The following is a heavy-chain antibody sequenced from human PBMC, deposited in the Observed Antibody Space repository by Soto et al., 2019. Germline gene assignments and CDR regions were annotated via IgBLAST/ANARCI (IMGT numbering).Heavy chain of an antibody. CDR2: ISAYNGNT. V-gene: IGHV1-18*04. Sequence: ASVRVSCKASGYTFTSYGISWVRQAPGQGLEWMGWISAYNGNTNYAQKLQGRVTMTTDTSTSTAYMELRSLRSDDAAVYYCSRDTGSLTYYYDSSGYTFDYWGQGTLVTVSS. D-gene: IGHD3-22*01. J-gene: IGHJ4*02. CDR1: GYTFTSYG. CDR3: SRDTGSLTYYYDSSGYTFDY.